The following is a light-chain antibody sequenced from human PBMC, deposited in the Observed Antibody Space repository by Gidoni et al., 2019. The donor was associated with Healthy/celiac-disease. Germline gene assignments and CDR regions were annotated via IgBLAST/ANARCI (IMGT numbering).Light chain of an antibody. CDR1: QSISSY. J-gene: IGKJ1*01. Sequence: DIQMTQSPSSLSAPVGDSVTITCRSSQSISSYLNWYQQKPGKAPKLLIYAASSLQSGVPSRFSGSGSGTDFTLTISSLQPEDFATYYCQQSYSTPQTFXXXTKVEIK. V-gene: IGKV1-39*01. CDR2: AAS. CDR3: QQSYSTPQT.